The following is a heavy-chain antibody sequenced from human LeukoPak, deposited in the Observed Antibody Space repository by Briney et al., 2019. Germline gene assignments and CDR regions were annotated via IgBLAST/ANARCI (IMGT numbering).Heavy chain of an antibody. V-gene: IGHV4-39*07. CDR2: IYTTGST. Sequence: SETLSLTCTVSGGSISSNNYYWGWIRQPPGKGLEWIGNIYTTGSTYYSPSLKSRVIISLDTSENQFSLTLRSLTAADTAVYYCARDSPAGRSFDYWGQGTLVTVSS. J-gene: IGHJ4*02. CDR1: GGSISSNNYY. CDR3: ARDSPAGRSFDY.